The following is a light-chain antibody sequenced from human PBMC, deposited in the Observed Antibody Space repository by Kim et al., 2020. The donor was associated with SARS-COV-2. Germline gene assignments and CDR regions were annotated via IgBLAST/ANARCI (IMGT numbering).Light chain of an antibody. CDR3: QQYVTSPPYT. CDR2: AAA. V-gene: IGKV3-20*01. J-gene: IGKJ2*01. CDR1: QGGGSSD. Sequence: STGERASPGGRARQGGGSSDLAWYKQKPGQAPRLLSDAAASRATGIPGRCSGSGSGTDFTLSISRLEPEDAALYYCQQYVTSPPYTCGQGTKLEI.